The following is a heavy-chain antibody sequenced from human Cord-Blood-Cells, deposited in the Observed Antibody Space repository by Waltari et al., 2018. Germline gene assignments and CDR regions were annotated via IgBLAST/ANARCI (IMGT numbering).Heavy chain of an antibody. CDR2: INPNSGGT. J-gene: IGHJ3*02. V-gene: IGHV1-2*02. CDR1: GYSFTGYY. Sequence: QVQLVQPGAEVKKPGASVKVSCQASGYSFTGYYMHWVRQAPGQGLEWMGWINPNSGGTNYAQKFQGRVTMTRDTSISTAYMELSRLRSDDTAVYYCARDWAPVDIVVVPAAMGAFDIWGQGTMVTVSS. CDR3: ARDWAPVDIVVVPAAMGAFDI. D-gene: IGHD2-2*03.